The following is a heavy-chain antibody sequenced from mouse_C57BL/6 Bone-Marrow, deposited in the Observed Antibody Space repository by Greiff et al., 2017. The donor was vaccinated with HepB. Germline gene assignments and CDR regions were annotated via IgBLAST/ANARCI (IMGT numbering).Heavy chain of an antibody. J-gene: IGHJ3*01. V-gene: IGHV3-3*01. CDR1: GFSINSDCY. Sequence: EVKLMESGPSLVRPSQTLSLTCTVTGFSINSDCYWIWIRQFPGNKLEYIGYTFYSGITYYNPSLESRTYITRDTSKNQFSLKLSSVTTEDTATYYCGSHYYGSSSFAYWGQGTLVTVSA. CDR3: GSHYYGSSSFAY. CDR2: TFYSGIT. D-gene: IGHD1-1*01.